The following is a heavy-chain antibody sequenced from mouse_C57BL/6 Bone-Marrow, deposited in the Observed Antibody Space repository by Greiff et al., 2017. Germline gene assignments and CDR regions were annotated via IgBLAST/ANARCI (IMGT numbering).Heavy chain of an antibody. CDR2: IHHNSGST. CDR3: ARRKGTVVHWYFDV. CDR1: GYTFTSYW. J-gene: IGHJ1*03. Sequence: VKLQQPGAELVKPGALVKLSCKASGYTFTSYWMHWVKQRPGQGLEWIGMIHHNSGSTNYNEKFKSKATLTVDKSSSTAYMQLSSLTSEDSAVYYCARRKGTVVHWYFDVWGTGTTVTVSS. D-gene: IGHD1-1*01. V-gene: IGHV1-64*01.